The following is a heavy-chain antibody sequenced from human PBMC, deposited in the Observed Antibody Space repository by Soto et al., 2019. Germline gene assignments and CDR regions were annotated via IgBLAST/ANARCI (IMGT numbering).Heavy chain of an antibody. CDR2: ISAYNGNT. Sequence: ASVKVSYKASGYTFTSYGISWVRQAPGQGLEWMGWISAYNGNTNYAQKHQGRVTMTTDTSTSTAYMELRSLRSDDTAVYYCARRLHVGEPLLVDVWSKGTTVTVSS. J-gene: IGHJ6*04. V-gene: IGHV1-18*01. CDR3: ARRLHVGEPLLVDV. CDR1: GYTFTSYG. D-gene: IGHD3-16*01.